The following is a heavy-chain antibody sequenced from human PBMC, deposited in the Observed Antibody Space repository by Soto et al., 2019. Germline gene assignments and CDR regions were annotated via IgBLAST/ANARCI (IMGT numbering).Heavy chain of an antibody. CDR3: AKDRYDILTGYLRGYYYYGMDV. V-gene: IGHV3-30*18. CDR2: ISYDGSNK. CDR1: GFTFSSYG. Sequence: GGSLRLSCAASGFTFSSYGMHWVRQAPGKGLEWVAVISYDGSNKYYADSVKGRFTISRDNSKNTLYLQMNSLRAEDTAVYYCAKDRYDILTGYLRGYYYYGMDVWGQGTTVTVSS. D-gene: IGHD3-9*01. J-gene: IGHJ6*02.